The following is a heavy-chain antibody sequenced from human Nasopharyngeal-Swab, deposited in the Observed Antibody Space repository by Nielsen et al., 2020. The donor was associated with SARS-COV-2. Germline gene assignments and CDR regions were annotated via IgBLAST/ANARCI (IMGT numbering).Heavy chain of an antibody. V-gene: IGHV3-30-3*01. J-gene: IGHJ6*03. CDR2: ISYDGSNK. Sequence: GESLKISCAASGFTFSSYAMHWVRQAPGKGLEWVAVISYDGSNKYYADSVKGRFTISRDNSKNTLYLQMNSLRSDDTAVYFCARGSEVTLHSAYHNYMDVWGKGTTVTVSS. CDR3: ARGSEVTLHSAYHNYMDV. D-gene: IGHD2/OR15-2a*01. CDR1: GFTFSSYA.